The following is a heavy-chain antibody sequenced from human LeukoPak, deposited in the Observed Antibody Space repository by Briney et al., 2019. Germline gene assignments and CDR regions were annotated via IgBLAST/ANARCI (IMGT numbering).Heavy chain of an antibody. CDR3: ARKSASGNYPLDY. Sequence: HPGGSLRLSCVASGFTYSHYGMNWVRQAPGKGLEWVSVISADSATTFYADSVKGRFTISRDNAKNTVFLQMSSLRAEDTALYYCARKSASGNYPLDYWGQGTLVTVSS. J-gene: IGHJ4*02. V-gene: IGHV3-23*01. CDR1: GFTYSHYG. CDR2: ISADSATT. D-gene: IGHD3-10*01.